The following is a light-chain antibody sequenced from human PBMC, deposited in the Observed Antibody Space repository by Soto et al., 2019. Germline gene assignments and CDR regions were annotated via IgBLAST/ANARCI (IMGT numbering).Light chain of an antibody. CDR3: QHYDSARWT. CDR1: QSISSTY. J-gene: IGKJ1*01. CDR2: DAS. Sequence: EIVLTQSPGTLSLSPGERATLSCRASQSISSTYLTWYHQRPGQAPRLLIYDASRRATGIPDRFSGSGSGTDFSLTISRLEPEDFAVYYCQHYDSARWTFVLGTKVEIK. V-gene: IGKV3-20*01.